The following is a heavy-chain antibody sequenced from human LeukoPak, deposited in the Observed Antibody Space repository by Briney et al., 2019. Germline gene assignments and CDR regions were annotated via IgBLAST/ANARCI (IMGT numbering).Heavy chain of an antibody. CDR1: GFSFSNYG. CDR3: ARDPKNGAIAGFY. J-gene: IGHJ4*02. Sequence: GGSLRLPCVASGFSFSNYGMSWVRQAPGKGLEWVANIKQEGSEKYYADSVKDRFTISRDNAKNSLYLQMNSLRAEDTAVYYCARDPKNGAIAGFYWGQGTLVTVSS. V-gene: IGHV3-7*05. D-gene: IGHD6-19*01. CDR2: IKQEGSEK.